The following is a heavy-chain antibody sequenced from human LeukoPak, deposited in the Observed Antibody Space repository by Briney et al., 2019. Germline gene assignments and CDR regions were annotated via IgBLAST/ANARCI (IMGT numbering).Heavy chain of an antibody. CDR3: ARGQYFDS. V-gene: IGHV1-18*01. Sequence: ASVKVPCKPSGYTFTSYSISWVRQAPGQGLEWMGWISAYNGNTDSAQKLQGRFTMTTDTSTSTAYMELRSLRSDDTAVYYCARGQYFDSWGQGTLVTVSS. CDR1: GYTFTSYS. J-gene: IGHJ4*02. CDR2: ISAYNGNT.